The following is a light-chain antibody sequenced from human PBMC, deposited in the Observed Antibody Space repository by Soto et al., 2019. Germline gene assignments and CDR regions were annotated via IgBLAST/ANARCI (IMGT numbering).Light chain of an antibody. CDR3: QQDGSSAPMT. J-gene: IGKJ5*01. Sequence: EIVLTQSPGTLSLSPGERATLSCRASQSVSSSYLAWYQQKPGQAPRLLIYGASGRATGIPDRFSGSGSGTDFTRTISRLEPEECAVYYCQQDGSSAPMTFGQGTRLEI. V-gene: IGKV3-20*01. CDR2: GAS. CDR1: QSVSSSY.